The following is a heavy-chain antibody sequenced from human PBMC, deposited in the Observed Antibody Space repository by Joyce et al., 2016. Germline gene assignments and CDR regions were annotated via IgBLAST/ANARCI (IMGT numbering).Heavy chain of an antibody. CDR3: ARDIHYYNSSGYYWGAFDI. Sequence: QVQLVQSGSEVKKPGASVEVSCKASGYIFTTYGISWVRQAPGQGFEWMGWISATHGNTKDAQKFQGRVTMTIDTSTSTAYMELESLRYDETAVYYCARDIHYYNSSGYYWGAFDIWGQGTMVSVSS. J-gene: IGHJ3*02. CDR2: ISATHGNT. CDR1: GYIFTTYG. D-gene: IGHD3-22*01. V-gene: IGHV1-18*01.